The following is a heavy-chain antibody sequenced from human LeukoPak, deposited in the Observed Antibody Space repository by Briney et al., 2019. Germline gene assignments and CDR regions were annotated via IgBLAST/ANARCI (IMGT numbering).Heavy chain of an antibody. V-gene: IGHV3-23*01. CDR3: AKAPQGKSGYALPAN. Sequence: PGGSLRLSCAASGFTFNNYAVNWVRQAPGKGLEWVSAISSSGGGTYYADSVKGRFTISRDNSENTLYLQMNSLRVEDTAIYYCAKAPQGKSGYALPANWGQGTLVTVSS. J-gene: IGHJ4*02. D-gene: IGHD5-12*01. CDR1: GFTFNNYA. CDR2: ISSSGGGT.